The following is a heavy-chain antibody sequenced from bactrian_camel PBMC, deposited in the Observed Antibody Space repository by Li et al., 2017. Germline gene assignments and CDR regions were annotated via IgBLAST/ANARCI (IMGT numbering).Heavy chain of an antibody. J-gene: IGHJ6*01. D-gene: IGHD2*01. CDR2: IYTGSGNT. V-gene: IGHV3S1*01. CDR1: GSTKDTYC. Sequence: QVQLVESGGGSVQAGGSLRLTCAASGSTKDTYCMGWFRQAPGKERVGVARIYTGSGNTYYADSVKGRFTISQDNAKNTVYLQMNSLKPEDTAMYYCAARGPYCYTKLSVADFTYWGQGTQVTVS. CDR3: AARGPYCYTKLSVADFTY.